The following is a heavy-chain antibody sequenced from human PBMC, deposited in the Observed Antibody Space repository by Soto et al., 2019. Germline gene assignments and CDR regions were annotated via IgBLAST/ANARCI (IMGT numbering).Heavy chain of an antibody. CDR2: LNTYGNT. CDR3: GRESGETWDYDAS. J-gene: IGHJ5*01. D-gene: IGHD4-17*01. CDR1: GGSMGSYR. Sequence: QVQLQESAPGLVRPSETLSLPSTISGGSMGSYRWSWIRQPPGKGLEWIGRLNTYGNTHYNPSLKSRVTVSVDTSRNQFFRTLRSVSAADAAVYHCGRESGETWDYDASWGHGTQVTVFS. V-gene: IGHV4-4*07.